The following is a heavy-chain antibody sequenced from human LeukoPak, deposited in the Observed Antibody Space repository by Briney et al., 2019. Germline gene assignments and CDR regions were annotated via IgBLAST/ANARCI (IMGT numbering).Heavy chain of an antibody. CDR2: INHSGST. CDR3: ARLRYCTFVY. J-gene: IGHJ4*02. V-gene: IGHV4-34*01. D-gene: IGHD3-10*01. CDR1: GGSFSGYY. Sequence: SETLSLTCAVYGGSFSGYYWSWIRQPPGKGLEWIGEINHSGSTNYNPSLKSRVTISVDTSKNQFSLKLSSVTAADTAVYYCARLRYCTFVYWGQGTLVTVSS.